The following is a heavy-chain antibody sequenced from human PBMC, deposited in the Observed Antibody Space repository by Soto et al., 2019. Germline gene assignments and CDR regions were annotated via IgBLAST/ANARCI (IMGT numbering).Heavy chain of an antibody. V-gene: IGHV4-34*01. CDR1: GGSFSGYY. CDR2: INHSGST. Sequence: ETLSLTCAVYGGSFSGYYWSWIRQPPGKGLEWIGEINHSGSTNYNPSLKSRVTISVDTSKNQFSLKLSSVTAADTAVYYCARRGQLLYAYWGQGTLVTVSS. J-gene: IGHJ4*02. CDR3: ARRGQLLYAY. D-gene: IGHD2-2*02.